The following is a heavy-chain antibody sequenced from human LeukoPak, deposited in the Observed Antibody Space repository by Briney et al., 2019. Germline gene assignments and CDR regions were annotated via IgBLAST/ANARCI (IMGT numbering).Heavy chain of an antibody. J-gene: IGHJ4*02. CDR1: ASSVSSYY. CDR3: ARLSGYYGYVNF. CDR2: FYHSGGT. V-gene: IGHV4-59*02. D-gene: IGHD3-22*01. Sequence: SETLSLTCNVSASSVSSYYWSWLRQPPGKGLEWMGYFYHSGGTNYNPSFGSRLTISLNTSKRQVSLTLSSVTPADSAVYYCARLSGYYGYVNFWGQGTPVTVSS.